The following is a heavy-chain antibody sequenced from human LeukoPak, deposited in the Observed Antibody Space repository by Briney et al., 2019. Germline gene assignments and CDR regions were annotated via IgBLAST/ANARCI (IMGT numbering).Heavy chain of an antibody. CDR1: GFTFSSYA. J-gene: IGHJ4*02. CDR3: AKTKAEIAARPVYGY. CDR2: ISGSGGST. V-gene: IGHV3-23*01. D-gene: IGHD6-6*01. Sequence: GGSLRLSCAASGFTFSSYAMSWVRQAPGKGLEWASAISGSGGSTYYADSVKGRFTISRDNSKNTLYLQMNSLRAEDTAVYYCAKTKAEIAARPVYGYWGQGTLVTVSS.